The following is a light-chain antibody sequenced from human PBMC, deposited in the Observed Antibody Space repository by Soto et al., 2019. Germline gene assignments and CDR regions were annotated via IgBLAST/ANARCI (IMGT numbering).Light chain of an antibody. Sequence: EIVVTQSPATLSVSPGERATLSCRASQSVGTNFAWYQQKPGQAPRLLIFATSTRATGVPARFSGGGSGTEFTLNISSMQSEDFAVYYCPQYGDWPLTFGGGAKVKIE. J-gene: IGKJ4*01. CDR3: PQYGDWPLT. CDR1: QSVGTN. V-gene: IGKV3-15*01. CDR2: ATS.